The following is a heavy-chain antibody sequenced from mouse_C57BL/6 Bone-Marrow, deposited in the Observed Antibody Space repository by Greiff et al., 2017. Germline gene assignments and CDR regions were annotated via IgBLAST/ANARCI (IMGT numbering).Heavy chain of an antibody. D-gene: IGHD6-5*01. CDR3: ARPIAMDY. J-gene: IGHJ4*01. CDR2: IFPGSGST. Sequence: VQLQQSGPELVKPGASVKISCKASGYTFTDYYINWVKQRPGQGLEWIGWIFPGSGSTYYNEKFKGKDTLTVDKSSSTAYMWLSSLTSEDAAVYFCARPIAMDYWGQGTSVTVSS. V-gene: IGHV1-75*01. CDR1: GYTFTDYY.